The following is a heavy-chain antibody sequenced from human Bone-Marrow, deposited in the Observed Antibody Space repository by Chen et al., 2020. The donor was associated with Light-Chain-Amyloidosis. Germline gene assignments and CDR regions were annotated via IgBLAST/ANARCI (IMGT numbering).Heavy chain of an antibody. CDR2: IMPHFGTS. Sequence: VHLVQSGAELRRPGSSVKISCRASGDSLNNFAVSWVRQAPGQPFDWMGVIMPHFGTSNSAQRFQGRVTFTASTDTAFMELKSLTAEDTALYYCARRSGSGGYFESWGQGTLVTVSS. J-gene: IGHJ4*02. CDR1: GDSLNNFA. CDR3: ARRSGSGGYFES. D-gene: IGHD2-15*01. V-gene: IGHV1-69*12.